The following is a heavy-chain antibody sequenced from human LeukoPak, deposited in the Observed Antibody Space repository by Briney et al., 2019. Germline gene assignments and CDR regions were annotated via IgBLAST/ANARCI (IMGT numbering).Heavy chain of an antibody. D-gene: IGHD1-1*01. Sequence: SETLSHTSTVSGASISSLYWCWIRQPPGRGLEWIGSISNSGGPTYNPSLNSRVTISLDTSKNQFSLKVNYVTAADTAVYYCASCNRHLGNWGQGTLVTVSS. CDR1: GASISSLY. V-gene: IGHV4-59*01. CDR2: ISNSGGP. CDR3: ASCNRHLGN. J-gene: IGHJ4*02.